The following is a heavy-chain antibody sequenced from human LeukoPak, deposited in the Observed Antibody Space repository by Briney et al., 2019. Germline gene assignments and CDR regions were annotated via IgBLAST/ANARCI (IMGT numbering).Heavy chain of an antibody. Sequence: GRSLRLSCAASGFTFSSYAMHWVRQAPGKGLEWVAVISYDGSNKYYADSVRGRFTISRDNSKNTLYLQMNSLKVEDTAVYYCARVRPGAHFDSWGQGTLVTVSS. J-gene: IGHJ4*02. CDR2: ISYDGSNK. CDR3: ARVRPGAHFDS. CDR1: GFTFSSYA. D-gene: IGHD7-27*01. V-gene: IGHV3-30*04.